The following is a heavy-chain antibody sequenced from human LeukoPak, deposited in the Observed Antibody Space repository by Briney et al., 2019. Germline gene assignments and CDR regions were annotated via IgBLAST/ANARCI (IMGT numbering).Heavy chain of an antibody. CDR2: MKPNSGNT. Sequence: ASVKVSCKASGYSFTSYGISWVRQAPGQGLEWMGGMKPNSGNTGYAQKFQGRVTMTRNTSISTAYMELSSLRSEDTAVYYCARVAYSSSPSDFRKYFQHWGQGTLVTVSS. D-gene: IGHD6-13*01. V-gene: IGHV1-8*02. J-gene: IGHJ1*01. CDR3: ARVAYSSSPSDFRKYFQH. CDR1: GYSFTSYG.